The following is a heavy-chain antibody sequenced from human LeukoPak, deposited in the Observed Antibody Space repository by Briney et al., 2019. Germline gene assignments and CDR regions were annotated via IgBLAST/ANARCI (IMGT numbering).Heavy chain of an antibody. CDR1: GFTFSSYS. V-gene: IGHV3-21*01. J-gene: IGHJ4*02. CDR3: ATGGGFSIVVVPAAMDY. CDR2: ISSSSSYI. D-gene: IGHD2-2*01. Sequence: GGSLRLSCAASGFTFSSYSMTWVRQAPGKGLEWVSSISSSSSYIYYADSVKGRFTISRDNAKNSLYLQMNSLRAEDTAVYYCATGGGFSIVVVPAAMDYWGQGTLVTVSS.